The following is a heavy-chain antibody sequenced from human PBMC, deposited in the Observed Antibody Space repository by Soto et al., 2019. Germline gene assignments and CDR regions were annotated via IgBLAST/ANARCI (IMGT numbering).Heavy chain of an antibody. CDR2: IYYSGST. V-gene: IGHV4-59*01. Sequence: QVQLQASGPGLVKPSETLSLTCTVSGGSISSYFWTWIRQPPGKGLEWLGYIYYSGSTNYNPSLKCRVTISVDTSKNQFSLKLGSVTAADTAVYYWARGSDFLYFYGMDVWGQGTTVTVSS. CDR1: GGSISSYF. CDR3: ARGSDFLYFYGMDV. J-gene: IGHJ6*02. D-gene: IGHD5-12*01.